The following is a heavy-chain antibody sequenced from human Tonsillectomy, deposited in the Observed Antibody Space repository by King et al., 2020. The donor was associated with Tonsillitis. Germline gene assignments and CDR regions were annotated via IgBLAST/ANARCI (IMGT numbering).Heavy chain of an antibody. V-gene: IGHV3-15*01. CDR3: ITEKYCSGGSCYGY. CDR1: GFTFNTAW. CDR2: INSKTDGGTT. J-gene: IGHJ4*02. D-gene: IGHD2-15*01. Sequence: QLVQSGGGLVKPGGALRLSCAASGFTFNTAWMTWVRQSPGKGLEFIGRINSKTDGGTTEYASHVKGRFTISRDDSKNTLYLQMNTLKTEDTAVYYCITEKYCSGGSCYGYWGQGTLVTVSS.